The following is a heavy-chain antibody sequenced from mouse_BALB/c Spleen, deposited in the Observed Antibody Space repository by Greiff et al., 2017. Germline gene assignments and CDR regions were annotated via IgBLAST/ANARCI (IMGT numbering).Heavy chain of an antibody. CDR1: GYTFTSYV. J-gene: IGHJ1*01. CDR2: INPYNDGT. Sequence: VQLQQSGPELVKPGASVKMSCKASGYTFTSYVMHWVKQKPGQGLEWIGYINPYNDGTKYNEKFKGKATLTSDKSSSTAYMELSSLTSEDSAVYYCARDGNYAYFDVWGAGTTGTVSS. D-gene: IGHD2-1*01. V-gene: IGHV1-14*01. CDR3: ARDGNYAYFDV.